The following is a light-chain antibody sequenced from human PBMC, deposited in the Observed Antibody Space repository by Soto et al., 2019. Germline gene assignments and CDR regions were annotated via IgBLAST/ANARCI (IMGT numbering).Light chain of an antibody. CDR2: DVN. CDR3: CSYAGSPYV. CDR1: SSDVGGYNY. V-gene: IGLV2-11*01. Sequence: QSALTRPRSVSGSPGQSVTISCTGTSSDVGGYNYVSWYQQHPGKAPKLLIYDVNRRPSGVPDRFSGSKSGNTASLTISGLQAEDEADYYCCSYAGSPYVFGIGTKLTVL. J-gene: IGLJ1*01.